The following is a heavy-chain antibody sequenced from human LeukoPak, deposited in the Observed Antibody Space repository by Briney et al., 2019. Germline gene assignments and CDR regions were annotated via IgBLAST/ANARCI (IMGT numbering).Heavy chain of an antibody. D-gene: IGHD3-16*01. CDR2: IKQDGGER. CDR3: ARSRAAVVMGELIPSFYYGMDV. J-gene: IGHJ6*02. Sequence: GGSLRLSCAASGFTFCNYWVNRVRQVPGKGLEWVATIKQDGGERYYVDSVEGRFTISRDNGKTSVYLQMNSLRAVDTAVYYCARSRAAVVMGELIPSFYYGMDVWGQGTTVTVSS. V-gene: IGHV3-7*03. CDR1: GFTFCNYW.